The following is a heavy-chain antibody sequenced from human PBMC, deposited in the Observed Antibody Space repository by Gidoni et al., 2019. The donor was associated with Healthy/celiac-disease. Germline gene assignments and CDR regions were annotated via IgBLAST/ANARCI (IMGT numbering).Heavy chain of an antibody. D-gene: IGHD3-16*02. CDR1: GYTLTGYY. CDR2: INPNSGGT. Sequence: QVQLVQSGAEVKKPGASVKVSCKASGYTLTGYYMHWVRQAPGQGLEWMGWINPNSGGTNYAQKFQGRVTMTRDTSISTAYMELSRLRSDDTAVYYCATPTGTNYDYVWGSYRYGSFDYWGQGTLVTVSS. CDR3: ATPTGTNYDYVWGSYRYGSFDY. J-gene: IGHJ4*02. V-gene: IGHV1-2*02.